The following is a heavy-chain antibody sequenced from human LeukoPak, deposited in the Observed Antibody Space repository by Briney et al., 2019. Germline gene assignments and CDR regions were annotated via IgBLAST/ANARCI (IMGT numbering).Heavy chain of an antibody. CDR3: ARDSTYYYDSGSSGPHYFDN. Sequence: GKSLRLSCAASGFTFSNYAMHWVRQAPGKGLEWVSLISSGGTYEYYADSVKGRFTISRDNSKNTLYLQLNSPRAEDTAVYYCARDSTYYYDSGSSGPHYFDNWGQGTLVTVSS. CDR1: GFTFSNYA. CDR2: ISSGGTYE. J-gene: IGHJ4*02. V-gene: IGHV3-30*01. D-gene: IGHD3-10*01.